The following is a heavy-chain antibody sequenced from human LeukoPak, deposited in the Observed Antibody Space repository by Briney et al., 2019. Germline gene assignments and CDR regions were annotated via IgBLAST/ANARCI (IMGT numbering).Heavy chain of an antibody. CDR3: AIGGDYVDY. D-gene: IGHD3-10*01. CDR2: ISSSSSYI. CDR1: GFTFSSYS. J-gene: IGHJ4*02. V-gene: IGHV3-21*01. Sequence: GGSPRLSCAASGFTFSSYSMNWVRQAPGKGLEWVSSISSSSSYIYYADSVKGRFTISRDNAKNSLYLQINSLRAEDTAVYYCAIGGDYVDYWGQGTLVTVSS.